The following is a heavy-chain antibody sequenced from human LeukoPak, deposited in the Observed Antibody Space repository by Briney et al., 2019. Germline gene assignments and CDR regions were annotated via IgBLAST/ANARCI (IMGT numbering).Heavy chain of an antibody. CDR3: ARHRVATIPKISAAGTSFDY. Sequence: GGSLRLSCAASGFTFDDYAMHWVRQAPGKGLEWVSGISWNSDSIGYADSVKGRFTISRDNAKNSLSLQMNSLRAEDTALYYCARHRVATIPKISAAGTSFDYWGQGTLVTVSS. V-gene: IGHV3-9*01. CDR2: ISWNSDSI. CDR1: GFTFDDYA. D-gene: IGHD6-13*01. J-gene: IGHJ4*02.